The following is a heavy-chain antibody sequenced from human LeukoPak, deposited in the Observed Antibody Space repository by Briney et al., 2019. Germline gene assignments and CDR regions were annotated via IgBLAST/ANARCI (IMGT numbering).Heavy chain of an antibody. D-gene: IGHD3-10*01. V-gene: IGHV3-7*01. Sequence: GGSLRLSCAASGFTFSNYWMYWVRQAPGKGLEWVANINKDGSHKYYVDSVKGRFTISRDNAKNSLYLRMNSLRAEDTGVYYCAPKGTGSPPDWGQGTLVTVSS. CDR2: INKDGSHK. CDR3: APKGTGSPPD. J-gene: IGHJ4*02. CDR1: GFTFSNYW.